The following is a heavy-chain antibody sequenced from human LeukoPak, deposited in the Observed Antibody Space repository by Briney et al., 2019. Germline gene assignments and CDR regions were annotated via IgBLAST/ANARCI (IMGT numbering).Heavy chain of an antibody. J-gene: IGHJ4*02. D-gene: IGHD3-9*01. CDR3: ARSQKNYDILTGYYPPGYFDY. Sequence: ASVKVSCKASGYTFTGYYMHWVRQAPGQGLEWMGWINPNSGGTNYAQKFQGRVTMTRDTSISTAYMELSRLRSDDTAVYYCARSQKNYDILTGYYPPGYFDYWGQGTLVTVSS. V-gene: IGHV1-2*02. CDR2: INPNSGGT. CDR1: GYTFTGYY.